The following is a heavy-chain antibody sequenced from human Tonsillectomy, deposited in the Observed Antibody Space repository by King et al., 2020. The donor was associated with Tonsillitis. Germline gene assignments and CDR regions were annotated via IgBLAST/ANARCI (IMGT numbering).Heavy chain of an antibody. CDR3: ARGVEMSTSDY. CDR2: VYHSGST. Sequence: QLQESGPGLMKPSETLSRTCTVSHYSISSAYYWGWIRQPPGKGLEWIGCVYHSGSTYYNPALKSPVTISVNTSKNQFSLKLSSVTAADTAVYYCARGVEMSTSDYWGPGTLVTVSS. V-gene: IGHV4-38-2*02. CDR1: HYSISSAYY. J-gene: IGHJ4*02. D-gene: IGHD5-24*01.